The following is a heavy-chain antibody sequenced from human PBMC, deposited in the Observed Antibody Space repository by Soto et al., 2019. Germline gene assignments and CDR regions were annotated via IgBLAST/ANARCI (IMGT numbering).Heavy chain of an antibody. CDR1: GYTLTELS. V-gene: IGHV1-24*01. CDR2: FDPEDGET. D-gene: IGHD6-13*01. Sequence: ASVKVSCKVSGYTLTELSMHWVRQAPGKGLEWMGGFDPEDGETIYAQKFQGRVTMTEDTSTDTAYMELSSLRSDDTAVYYCATKNGTLYSSSWFDYWGQGTLVTVSS. CDR3: ATKNGTLYSSSWFDY. J-gene: IGHJ4*02.